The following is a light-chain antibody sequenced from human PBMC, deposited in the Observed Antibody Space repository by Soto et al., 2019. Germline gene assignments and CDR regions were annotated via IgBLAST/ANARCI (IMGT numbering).Light chain of an antibody. CDR2: STH. J-gene: IGLJ3*02. V-gene: IGLV8-61*01. Sequence: QTVVTQEPSFSVSPGRTVTLTCGLSSSSVSTSYYPSWYQQTPGQAPRTVIYSTHTRSSGVPDRFSGSILGNKAALTITGAQADDEADYYCALYMGSGIWVFGGGTKLTVL. CDR1: SSSVSTSYY. CDR3: ALYMGSGIWV.